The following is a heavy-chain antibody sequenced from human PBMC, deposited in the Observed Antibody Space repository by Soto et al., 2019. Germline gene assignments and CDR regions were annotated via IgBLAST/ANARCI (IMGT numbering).Heavy chain of an antibody. V-gene: IGHV1-18*04. Sequence: GASVKVSCKASGYTFTSYGISWVRQAPGQGLEWMGWISAYNGNTNYAQKLQGRVTMTTDTSTSTAYMELRSLRSGDTAVYYCASPAGYDSSGYPFDYWGQGTLVTVSS. CDR2: ISAYNGNT. J-gene: IGHJ4*02. D-gene: IGHD3-22*01. CDR1: GYTFTSYG. CDR3: ASPAGYDSSGYPFDY.